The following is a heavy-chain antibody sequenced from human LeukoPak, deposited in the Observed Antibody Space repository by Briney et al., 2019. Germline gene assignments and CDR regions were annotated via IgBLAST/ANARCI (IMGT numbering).Heavy chain of an antibody. Sequence: ASVKVSCKASGYTFTSYYMHWVRQAPGQGLEWMGIINPSGGSTSYAQKFQGRVTMTRDMSTSTVYMELSSLRSEDTAVYYCARARDSSGWYAWFDPWGQGTLVTVSS. CDR3: ARARDSSGWYAWFDP. D-gene: IGHD6-19*01. CDR1: GYTFTSYY. V-gene: IGHV1-46*01. CDR2: INPSGGST. J-gene: IGHJ5*02.